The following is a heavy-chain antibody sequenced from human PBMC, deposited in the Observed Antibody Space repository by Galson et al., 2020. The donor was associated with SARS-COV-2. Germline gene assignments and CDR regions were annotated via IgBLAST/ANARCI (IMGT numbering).Heavy chain of an antibody. CDR3: AREYAVQGGYYMDV. V-gene: IGHV3-74*01. CDR1: GFTFSTYW. CDR2: IHRDGSTT. J-gene: IGHJ6*03. D-gene: IGHD3-10*01. Sequence: ALHGESLKIYCAASGFTFSTYWMHWVRQAPGKGLVWVSRIHRDGSTTTYADSVQGRFTIYRDNAKNTLYLQMSSLRAEDAAVYYCAREYAVQGGYYMDVWGKGTTVTVSS.